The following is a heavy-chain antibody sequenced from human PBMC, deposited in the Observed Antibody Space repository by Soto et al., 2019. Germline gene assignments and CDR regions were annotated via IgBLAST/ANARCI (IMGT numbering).Heavy chain of an antibody. CDR1: GFTFSSYA. Sequence: EVQLLESGGRLVQPGGSLRLSCAASGFTFSSYAMSWVREAPGKGLEWVSAISGSGGSTYYADSVKGRFTISRDNSKNTLYLQMNSLRAEDTAVYYCATVWSSWSPGFDYWGQGTLVTVSS. CDR2: ISGSGGST. V-gene: IGHV3-23*01. D-gene: IGHD6-13*01. CDR3: ATVWSSWSPGFDY. J-gene: IGHJ4*02.